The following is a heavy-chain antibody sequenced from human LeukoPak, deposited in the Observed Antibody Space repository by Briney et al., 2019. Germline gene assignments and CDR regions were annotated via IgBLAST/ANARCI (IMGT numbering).Heavy chain of an antibody. J-gene: IGHJ6*04. Sequence: GGSLRLSCAASEFSFTNYNMNWVRQAPGKGLEWVAYISYSSTLIYYEDSVKGRFTISRDNAKNSLYLQMNSLRAEDTAVYYCAELGITMIGGVWGKGTTVTISS. CDR2: ISYSSTLI. D-gene: IGHD3-10*02. V-gene: IGHV3-48*04. CDR3: AELGITMIGGV. CDR1: EFSFTNYN.